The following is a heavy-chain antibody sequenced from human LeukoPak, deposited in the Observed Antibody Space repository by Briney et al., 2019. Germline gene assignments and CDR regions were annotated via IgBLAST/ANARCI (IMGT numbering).Heavy chain of an antibody. D-gene: IGHD3-3*01. CDR1: GFTFSSYW. J-gene: IGHJ4*02. CDR3: AKAQSWVFGVVISPLFDY. CDR2: IKHDGSEK. Sequence: GGSLRLSCAASGFTFSSYWMSWVRQAPGKGLEWAANIKHDGSEKYYADSVKGRFTISRDNSKNTLYLQMNSLRAEDTAVYYCAKAQSWVFGVVISPLFDYWGQGTLVTVSS. V-gene: IGHV3-7*01.